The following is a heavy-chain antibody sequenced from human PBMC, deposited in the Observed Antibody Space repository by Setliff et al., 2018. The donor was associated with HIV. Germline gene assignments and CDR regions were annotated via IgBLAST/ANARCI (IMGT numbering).Heavy chain of an antibody. J-gene: IGHJ5*02. CDR3: ARLRGRIVVPSAMPS. CDR2: IIPIFGTA. D-gene: IGHD2-2*01. Sequence: SVKVSCKTSGDTLSSYAITWVRQAPGQGLEWMGRIIPIFGTADYAQKFQGRVTLTADESTSIAYMELNSLRSEDTAVYYCARLRGRIVVPSAMPSWGQGTLVTVS. V-gene: IGHV1-69*13. CDR1: GDTLSSYA.